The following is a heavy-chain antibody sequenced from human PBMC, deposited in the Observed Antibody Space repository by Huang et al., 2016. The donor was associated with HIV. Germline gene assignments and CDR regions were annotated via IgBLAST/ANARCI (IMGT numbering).Heavy chain of an antibody. D-gene: IGHD3-3*01. Sequence: EVQLVESGGGLVQPGGSLRLSCAASGFPFGRYWMSWVRQAPGKGLEWGANRKQEGGENYLVDSGKGRFTITRGNVKNALYLQMYSLRVEDTAIYYCARGGAPYYDFWSGGHHYGMDVWGQGTTVTVSS. V-gene: IGHV3-7*04. CDR2: RKQEGGEN. CDR3: ARGGAPYYDFWSGGHHYGMDV. J-gene: IGHJ6*02. CDR1: GFPFGRYW.